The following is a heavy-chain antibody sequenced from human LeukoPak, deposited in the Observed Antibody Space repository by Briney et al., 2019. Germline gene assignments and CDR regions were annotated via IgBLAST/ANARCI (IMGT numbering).Heavy chain of an antibody. CDR1: GFTFSSYW. D-gene: IGHD5-12*01. CDR3: ARMSGGYDKTFDY. Sequence: GGSLRLSCAASGFTFSSYWMSWVRQAPGKGLEWVANIKQDGSEKYYVDSVKGRFTISRDNAKNSLYLQMNSLRAEDTAVYYCARMSGGYDKTFDYWGQGTLVTVSS. V-gene: IGHV3-7*01. J-gene: IGHJ4*02. CDR2: IKQDGSEK.